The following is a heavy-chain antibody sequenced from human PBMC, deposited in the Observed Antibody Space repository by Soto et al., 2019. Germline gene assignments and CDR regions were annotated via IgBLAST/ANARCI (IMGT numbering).Heavy chain of an antibody. CDR2: ISGSGGST. V-gene: IGHV3-23*01. J-gene: IGHJ6*03. D-gene: IGHD7-27*01. CDR3: AKAPLGNYYYYYMDV. CDR1: GFTFSSYA. Sequence: GVLRLSCAASGFTFSSYAMSWVRQAPGKGLEWVSGISGSGGSTYYADSVKGRFTISRDNSKNTLYLQMNSLRAEDTAVYYCAKAPLGNYYYYYMDVWGKGTTVTVSS.